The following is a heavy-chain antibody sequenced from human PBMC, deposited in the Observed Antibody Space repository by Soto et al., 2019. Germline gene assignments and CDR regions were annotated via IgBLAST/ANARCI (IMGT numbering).Heavy chain of an antibody. V-gene: IGHV4-31*03. J-gene: IGHJ5*02. Sequence: QVQLQESGPGLVKPSQTLSLTCTVSGGSISSGGYYWSWIRQHAGKGLEWIGYIYYSGSTYYNPSLKSRVTISVDTSKNQFSLKLSSVTAADTAVYYCARARQYYYGSGSNRPGGFDPWGQGTLVTVSS. D-gene: IGHD3-10*01. CDR2: IYYSGST. CDR3: ARARQYYYGSGSNRPGGFDP. CDR1: GGSISSGGYY.